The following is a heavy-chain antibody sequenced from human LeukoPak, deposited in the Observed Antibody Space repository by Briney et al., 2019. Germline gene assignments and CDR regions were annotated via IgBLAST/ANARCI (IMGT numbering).Heavy chain of an antibody. J-gene: IGHJ4*02. CDR2: IYYSGST. CDR1: GGSISSGDYY. Sequence: SQTLSLTCTVSGGSISSGDYYWSWIRQPPGKGLEWIGYIYYSGSTYYNPSPKSRVTISVDTSKNQFSLKLSSVTAADTAVYYCARVPILTGDFDYWGQGTLVTVSS. CDR3: ARVPILTGDFDY. D-gene: IGHD7-27*01. V-gene: IGHV4-30-4*08.